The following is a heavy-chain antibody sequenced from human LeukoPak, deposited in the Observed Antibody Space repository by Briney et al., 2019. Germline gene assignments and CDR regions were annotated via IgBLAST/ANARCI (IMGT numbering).Heavy chain of an antibody. J-gene: IGHJ6*04. V-gene: IGHV3-21*01. CDR2: ITSSSTYI. D-gene: IGHD3-10*02. Sequence: GGSLRLSCAASGFTFSTYNMNWVRQAPGKGLERVSSITSSSTYIYYADSVKGRFTISRDNAKNSLYLQMNSLRAEDTAVYYCAELGITMIGGVWGKGTTVTISS. CDR1: GFTFSTYN. CDR3: AELGITMIGGV.